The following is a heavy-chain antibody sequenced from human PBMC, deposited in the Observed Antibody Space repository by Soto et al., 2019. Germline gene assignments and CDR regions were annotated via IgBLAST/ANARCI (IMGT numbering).Heavy chain of an antibody. CDR1: GYTFTNYA. J-gene: IGHJ4*02. Sequence: ASVKVSCKASGYTFTNYAFHWVRQAPGQSLEWMGWINAGNGNTKYSQKFRDRVTITRDTSARTAYMELSSLRPEDTALYYCARDGAVSGNANFDYWGQGTLVTVSS. D-gene: IGHD6-19*01. CDR3: ARDGAVSGNANFDY. V-gene: IGHV1-3*01. CDR2: INAGNGNT.